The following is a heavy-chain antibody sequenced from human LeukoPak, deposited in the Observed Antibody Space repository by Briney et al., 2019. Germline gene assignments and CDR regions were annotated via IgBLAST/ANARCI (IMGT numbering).Heavy chain of an antibody. CDR2: INHSGST. D-gene: IGHD2-15*01. CDR1: GGSFSGYY. Sequence: SETLSLTCAVYGGSFSGYYWSWIRQPPGKGLEWIGEINHSGSTNYNPSLKSRVTISVDTSKNQFSLKLSSVTAADTAVYYCARAPRGHRQGWAFDIRGQGTMVTVSS. CDR3: ARAPRGHRQGWAFDI. J-gene: IGHJ3*02. V-gene: IGHV4-34*01.